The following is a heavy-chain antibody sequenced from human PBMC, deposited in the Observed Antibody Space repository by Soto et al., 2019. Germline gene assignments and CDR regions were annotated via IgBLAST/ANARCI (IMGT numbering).Heavy chain of an antibody. V-gene: IGHV4-39*01. J-gene: IGHJ4*02. CDR1: GVSISSSSYY. Sequence: LSLTCAVSGVSISSSSYYWGWIRQPPGKGLEWIGTIYYGGSSYSNPSLKSRVTISLDTSKNQFSLTLTSVTAADTAVYYCARHGSYWGQGTLVTVSS. CDR2: IYYGGSS. CDR3: ARHGSY.